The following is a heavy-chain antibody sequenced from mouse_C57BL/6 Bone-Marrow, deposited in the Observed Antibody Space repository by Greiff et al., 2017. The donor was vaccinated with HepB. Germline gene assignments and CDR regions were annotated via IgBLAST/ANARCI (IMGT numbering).Heavy chain of an antibody. Sequence: EVQLQQSGAELVRPGASVKLSCTASGFNIKDDYMHWVKQRPEQGLEWIGWIDPENGDTEYASKFQGKATITADTSSNTAYLQLSSLTSEDTAVYYCTTGELPYWGHGTLVTVSA. CDR3: TTGELPY. J-gene: IGHJ3*01. V-gene: IGHV14-4*01. CDR2: IDPENGDT. CDR1: GFNIKDDY.